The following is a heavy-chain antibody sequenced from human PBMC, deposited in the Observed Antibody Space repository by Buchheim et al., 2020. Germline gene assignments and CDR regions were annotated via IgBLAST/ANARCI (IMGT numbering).Heavy chain of an antibody. D-gene: IGHD5/OR15-5a*01. Sequence: QVQLVESGGGVVQPGRSLTLSCATSTFFNNYAMHWVRPAPGKGLEWVAVVSNDGRDKHHADSVKGRFLISRDTSRTTIFLQMNSLRTEDTAVYYCARDTSVSANYYFDYWGQGTL. CDR1: TFFNNYA. CDR2: VSNDGRDK. J-gene: IGHJ4*02. CDR3: ARDTSVSANYYFDY. V-gene: IGHV3-30*14.